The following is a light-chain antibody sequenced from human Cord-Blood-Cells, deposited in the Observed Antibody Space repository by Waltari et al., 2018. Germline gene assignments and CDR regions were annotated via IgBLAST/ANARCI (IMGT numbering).Light chain of an antibody. CDR1: SSSIGSNT. CDR3: AAWDDSLNGPV. Sequence: QSVLPQPPPASGTPGQRVTISCSASSSSIGSNTVNWSQQLPGTAPNLLIYSNNQRPSGVPDRFSGSKSGTSASLAISGLQSEDEADYYCAAWDDSLNGPVFGGGTKLTVL. CDR2: SNN. V-gene: IGLV1-44*01. J-gene: IGLJ2*01.